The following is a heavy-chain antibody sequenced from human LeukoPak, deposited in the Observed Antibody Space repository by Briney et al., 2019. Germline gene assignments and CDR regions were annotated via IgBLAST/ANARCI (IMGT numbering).Heavy chain of an antibody. CDR1: GFSVSRKY. CDR3: ATVLSDSRGWYHFDN. D-gene: IGHD6-19*01. Sequence: GGSLRLSRAASGFSVSRKYMSWVRQTPGKGLEWVSLIYSGDTTYYADSVKGRFTISRDNSKNTLYLQMNSLRAEDTAVYYCATVLSDSRGWYHFDNWGQGTLVTVSS. J-gene: IGHJ4*02. CDR2: IYSGDTT. V-gene: IGHV3-53*01.